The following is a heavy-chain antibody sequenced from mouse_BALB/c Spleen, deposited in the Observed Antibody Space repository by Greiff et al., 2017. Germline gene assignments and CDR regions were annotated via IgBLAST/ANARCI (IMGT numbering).Heavy chain of an antibody. CDR2: IDPSNGRT. J-gene: IGHJ4*01. CDR1: GYTFTSYW. CDR3: ARGTGVAPGYAMDY. Sequence: QVQLQQPGAELVKPGASVKLSCKASGYTFTSYWMHWVKQRPGQGLEWIGEIDPSNGRTNYNEKFKSKATLTVDKSSSTAYMQLSSLTSEDSAVYDGARGTGVAPGYAMDYWGQGTSVTVSS. D-gene: IGHD1-1*01. V-gene: IGHV1S81*02.